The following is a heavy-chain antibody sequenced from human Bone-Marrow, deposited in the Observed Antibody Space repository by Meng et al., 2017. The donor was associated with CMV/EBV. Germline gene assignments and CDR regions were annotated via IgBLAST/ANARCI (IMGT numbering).Heavy chain of an antibody. V-gene: IGHV1-8*01. J-gene: IGHJ3*02. D-gene: IGHD5-12*01. CDR2: MNPNSGNT. Sequence: ASVKVSCKASGYTFTSYDINWVRQATGQGLEWMGWMNPNSGNTGYAQKFQGRVTMTRDTSISTAYMELSRLRSDDTAVYYCARGFYSGYDYLDAFDIWGQGTMVTVSS. CDR3: ARGFYSGYDYLDAFDI. CDR1: GYTFTSYD.